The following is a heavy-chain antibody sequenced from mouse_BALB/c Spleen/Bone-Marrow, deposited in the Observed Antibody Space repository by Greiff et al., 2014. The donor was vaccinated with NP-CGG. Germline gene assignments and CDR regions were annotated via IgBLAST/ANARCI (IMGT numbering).Heavy chain of an antibody. J-gene: IGHJ4*01. CDR2: IDPYSGGT. CDR1: GYSFTGYN. D-gene: IGHD2-12*01. CDR3: ARSLLRRDALDY. Sequence: EVQLQQSEPELEKPGASVRISCKASGYSFTGYNINWVRQSNGKSLEWIGYIDPYSGGTSYYQRFRDRATLTVDKSSSTAYMQLKSLTSEDSAVYYCARSLLRRDALDYWGQGTSVTVSS. V-gene: IGHV1S135*01.